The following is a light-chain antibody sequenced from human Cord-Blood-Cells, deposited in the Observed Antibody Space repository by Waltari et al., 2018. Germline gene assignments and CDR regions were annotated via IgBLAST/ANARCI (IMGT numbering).Light chain of an antibody. J-gene: IGLJ3*02. CDR3: SSYTSSSTWV. Sequence: QSALTQPASVSGSPGQSITISCTGTSSDVGGYNYASWYQQHPGTAPKLMIYDVSKRPSGVSNRFSGSKSGNTASLTISGLQAEDEADYYCSSYTSSSTWVFGGGTKLTVL. V-gene: IGLV2-14*01. CDR2: DVS. CDR1: SSDVGGYNY.